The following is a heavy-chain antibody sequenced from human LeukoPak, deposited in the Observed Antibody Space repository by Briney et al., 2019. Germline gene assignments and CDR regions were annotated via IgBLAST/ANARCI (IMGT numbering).Heavy chain of an antibody. D-gene: IGHD6-13*01. CDR1: GFTFVSYA. Sequence: GGSLRLSCAASGFTFVSYAMSWVRQAPGRGLEWVSAISGSGGSTYYADSVKGRFTISRDNSKNTLYLQMNSLRAEDTAVYYCAKTPYSSSWYYFQHWGQGTLVTVSS. V-gene: IGHV3-23*01. CDR2: ISGSGGST. J-gene: IGHJ1*01. CDR3: AKTPYSSSWYYFQH.